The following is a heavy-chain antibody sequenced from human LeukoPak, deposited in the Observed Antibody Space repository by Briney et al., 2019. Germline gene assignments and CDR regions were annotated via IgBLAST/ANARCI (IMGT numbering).Heavy chain of an antibody. Sequence: SETLSLICSVSGGSISSSTYYWRGIRQPPGKGLEWIGSIYYSGSTDYNPSLKSRVTISVDTSKNQFSLELSSVTAADTAVYYCARHGSGYGDYFDYWGQGTLVTVSS. V-gene: IGHV4-39*01. CDR1: GGSISSSTYY. J-gene: IGHJ4*02. CDR3: ARHGSGYGDYFDY. CDR2: IYYSGST. D-gene: IGHD3-10*01.